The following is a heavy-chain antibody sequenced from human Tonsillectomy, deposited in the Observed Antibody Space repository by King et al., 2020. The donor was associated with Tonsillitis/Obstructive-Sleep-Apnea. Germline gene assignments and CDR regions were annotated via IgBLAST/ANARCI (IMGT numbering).Heavy chain of an antibody. J-gene: IGHJ4*02. CDR2: INPSGGST. CDR3: ARWKEAPFYFDS. CDR1: GYTFTSFY. Sequence: VQLVESGAEVKKPGASVKVSCKASGYTFTSFYMHWVRQAPGQGLEWMGIINPSGGSTNYAQKFQGRVTMTRDTSTSTVYMELSSLRSEDTAVYYCARWKEAPFYFDSWGQGTLVTVSS. V-gene: IGHV1-46*01. D-gene: IGHD1-1*01.